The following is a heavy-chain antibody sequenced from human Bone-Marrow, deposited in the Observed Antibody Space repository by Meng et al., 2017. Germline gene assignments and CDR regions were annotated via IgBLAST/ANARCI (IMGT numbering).Heavy chain of an antibody. V-gene: IGHV3-43D*03. J-gene: IGHJ4*02. D-gene: IGHD3-22*01. CDR1: GFTFDDYA. CDR2: ISWDGGST. CDR3: ARLLDYYDSSGYYGDFDY. Sequence: GGSLRLSCAASGFTFDDYAMHWVRQAPGKGLEWVSLISWDGGSTYYADSVKGRFTISRDNSKNSLYLQMNSLRAEDTAVYYCARLLDYYDSSGYYGDFDYWGQGTLVTVSS.